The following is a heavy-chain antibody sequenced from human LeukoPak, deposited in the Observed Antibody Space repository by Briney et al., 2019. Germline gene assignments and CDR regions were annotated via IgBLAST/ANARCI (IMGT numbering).Heavy chain of an antibody. D-gene: IGHD1-7*01. Sequence: GGSLRLSCAASGFTFRGFLMSWVRQIPGKGLEWVANIKQDGSEKYYADALRGRLTISRDNTKNSLSLQMNSLIAEDTAVYYCARAGSNWNYVYWGQGTLVTVSS. CDR2: IKQDGSEK. CDR3: ARAGSNWNYVY. CDR1: GFTFRGFL. V-gene: IGHV3-7*01. J-gene: IGHJ4*02.